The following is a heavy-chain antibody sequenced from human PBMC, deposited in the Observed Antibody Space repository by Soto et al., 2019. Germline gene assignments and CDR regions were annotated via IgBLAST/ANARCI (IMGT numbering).Heavy chain of an antibody. CDR2: IIPIFGTA. J-gene: IGHJ4*02. Sequence: QVQLVQSGAEVKKPGSSVKVSCKASGGTFSSYAISWVRQAPGQGLEWMGGIIPIFGTANYAQKFQGRVTITADESTSTAYMELSGLRSEDTAVYYCARPLGYCSSTSCQYDYWGQGTLVTVSS. CDR1: GGTFSSYA. V-gene: IGHV1-69*01. CDR3: ARPLGYCSSTSCQYDY. D-gene: IGHD2-2*01.